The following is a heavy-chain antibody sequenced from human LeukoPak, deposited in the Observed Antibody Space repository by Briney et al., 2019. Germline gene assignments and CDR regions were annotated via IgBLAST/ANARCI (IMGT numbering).Heavy chain of an antibody. D-gene: IGHD2-2*01. CDR1: GFTFSSYA. CDR2: ISGSGDYT. J-gene: IGHJ6*02. V-gene: IGHV3-23*01. Sequence: PGGSLSLSCAASGFTFSSYAMSWVRQAPGKGLEWVSAISGSGDYTYYADSVKGRFTISRDNSKNTLYLQMNCLRAEVTAVYYCAKAPGCTRTSCQYFYGTDVWGQGTTVTISS. CDR3: AKAPGCTRTSCQYFYGTDV.